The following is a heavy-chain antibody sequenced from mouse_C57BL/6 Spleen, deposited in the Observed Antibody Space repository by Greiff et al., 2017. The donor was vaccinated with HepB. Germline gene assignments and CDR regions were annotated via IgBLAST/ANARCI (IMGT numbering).Heavy chain of an antibody. CDR1: GYTFTSYW. D-gene: IGHD1-1*01. CDR2: IHPNSGST. J-gene: IGHJ3*01. CDR3: AKADYYVSEGFAY. Sequence: QVQLQQPGAELVKPGASVKLSCKASGYTFTSYWMHWVKQRPGQGLEWIGMIHPNSGSTNYNEKFKSKATLTVDKSSSTAYMQLSSLTSEDSAVYYCAKADYYVSEGFAYWGQGTLVTVSA. V-gene: IGHV1-64*01.